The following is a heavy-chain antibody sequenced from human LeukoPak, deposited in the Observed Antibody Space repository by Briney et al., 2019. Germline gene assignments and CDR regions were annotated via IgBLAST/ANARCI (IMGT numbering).Heavy chain of an antibody. J-gene: IGHJ3*02. D-gene: IGHD3-22*01. Sequence: SVKVSCKACGGTFSSYAISWVRQAPGQGLEWMGGIIPIFGTANYAQKFQGRVTITTDESTSTAHMELSSLRSEDTAVYYCAREYYYDSSGPEVGAFDIWGQGTMVTVSS. V-gene: IGHV1-69*05. CDR1: GGTFSSYA. CDR3: AREYYYDSSGPEVGAFDI. CDR2: IIPIFGTA.